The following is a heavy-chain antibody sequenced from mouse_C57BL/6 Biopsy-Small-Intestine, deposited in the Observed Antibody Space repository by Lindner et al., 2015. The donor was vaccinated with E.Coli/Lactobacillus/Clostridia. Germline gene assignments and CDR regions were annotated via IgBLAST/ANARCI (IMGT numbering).Heavy chain of an antibody. D-gene: IGHD2-1*01. Sequence: VQLQESGPELVKPGASVEISCKASGYAFSRSWMNWVKQRPGKGLEWIGRIYPGDGDTKYNGKFKDKATLTADTSSSTAYMQLNSLTSDDSAVYFCAVYGNFDYWGQGATLTVSS. CDR3: AVYGNFDY. CDR2: IYPGDGDT. V-gene: IGHV1-82*01. CDR1: GYAFSRSW. J-gene: IGHJ2*01.